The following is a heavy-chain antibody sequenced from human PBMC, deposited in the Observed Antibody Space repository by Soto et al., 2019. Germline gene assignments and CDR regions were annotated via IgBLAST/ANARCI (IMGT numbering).Heavy chain of an antibody. D-gene: IGHD4-17*01. J-gene: IGHJ4*02. CDR2: ISSAVGST. CDR1: GFTFSSHA. Sequence: EVHLLESGGGLVQPGGSLRLSCAASGFTFSSHAMTWVRQAPGKGLEWVSLISSAVGSTYYADSVKGRFTISRDNSNKPSYLQMDSLGAEDTAVYFCVGATVTSWGGGLDFWGQGALVTVSS. CDR3: VGATVTSWGGGLDF. V-gene: IGHV3-23*01.